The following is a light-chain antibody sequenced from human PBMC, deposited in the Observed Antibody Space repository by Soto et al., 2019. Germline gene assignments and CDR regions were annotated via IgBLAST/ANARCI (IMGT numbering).Light chain of an antibody. CDR3: SSYTRSSTLV. J-gene: IGLJ1*01. CDR1: SSDVGGYKY. CDR2: DVN. Sequence: QSVLTQPASMSGSPGQSITSSCTGTSSDVGGYKYVSWYQQHPGKAPKLIIYDVNNRPSGVSNRFSGSKSGNTASLSISGLQAEDESDYYCSSYTRSSTLVFGTGTKVTVL. V-gene: IGLV2-14*03.